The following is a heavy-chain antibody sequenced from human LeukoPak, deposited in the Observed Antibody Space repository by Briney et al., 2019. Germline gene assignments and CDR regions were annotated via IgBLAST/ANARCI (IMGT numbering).Heavy chain of an antibody. CDR1: GGTFSSYA. CDR2: IIPIFGTA. J-gene: IGHJ6*03. CDR3: ARAPKGRWIQLRYYYYMDV. D-gene: IGHD5-18*01. V-gene: IGHV1-69*13. Sequence: SVKVSCKASGGTFSSYAISWVRQAPGQGLEWMGGIIPIFGTANYAQKFQGRVTITADESTSTAYMELSSLRSEDTAVYYCARAPKGRWIQLRYYYYMDVWGKGTTVTVSS.